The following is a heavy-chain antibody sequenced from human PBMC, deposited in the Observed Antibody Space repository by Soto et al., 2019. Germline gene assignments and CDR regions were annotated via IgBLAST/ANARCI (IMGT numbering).Heavy chain of an antibody. CDR3: ARGSGWYSAFDI. CDR2: IKQDGSEK. Sequence: PGGSLRLSCVASGFSFSSYWLSWVRQAPGKGLEWVANIKQDGSEKHSVDSVQGRFTISRDNAKNSLYLQMNSLRAEDTAVYYCARGSGWYSAFDIWGQGTMVTVS. V-gene: IGHV3-7*05. J-gene: IGHJ3*02. D-gene: IGHD6-19*01. CDR1: GFSFSSYW.